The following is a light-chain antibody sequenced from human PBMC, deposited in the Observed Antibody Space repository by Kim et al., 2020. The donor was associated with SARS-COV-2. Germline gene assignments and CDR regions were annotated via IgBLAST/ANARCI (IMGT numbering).Light chain of an antibody. V-gene: IGLV2-11*01. CDR2: DVT. CDR1: TNNY. J-gene: IGLJ1*01. Sequence: QSALTQPRSVSGSPGQSVTISCTGITNNYVSWYQQHPGKAPKLIISDVTERPSGVPDRFSGSKSGNAASLTISGLQTDDEADYYCCSFADSLYVFGTGTKVTVL. CDR3: CSFADSLYV.